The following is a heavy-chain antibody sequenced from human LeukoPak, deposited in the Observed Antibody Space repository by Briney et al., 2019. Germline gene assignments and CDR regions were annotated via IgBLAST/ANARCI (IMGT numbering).Heavy chain of an antibody. CDR1: GGTFSSYA. V-gene: IGHV1-69*01. D-gene: IGHD6-13*01. CDR2: IIPIFGTA. CDR3: ARVVSAAGTIGY. Sequence: SVKVSFKASGGTFSSYAISWVRQAPGQGLEWMGGIIPIFGTANYAQKFQGRVTITADESTSTAYMELSSLRSEDTAVYYCARVVSAAGTIGYWGQGTLVTVSS. J-gene: IGHJ4*02.